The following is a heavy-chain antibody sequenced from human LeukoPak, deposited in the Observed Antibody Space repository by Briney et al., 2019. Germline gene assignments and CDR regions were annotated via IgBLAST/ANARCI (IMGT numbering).Heavy chain of an antibody. CDR3: ARDRGAYCGGDCYVGFDY. CDR2: IAGSSGYI. Sequence: PGGSLRLSCAASGFTFSSYTMNWVRQAPGKGLEWVSSIAGSSGYISYADSVKGRFTISRDNAKKSLYLQMTSLTAEDTAVYYCARDRGAYCGGDCYVGFDYWGRGTLVTVSS. CDR1: GFTFSSYT. J-gene: IGHJ4*01. V-gene: IGHV3-21*01. D-gene: IGHD2-21*02.